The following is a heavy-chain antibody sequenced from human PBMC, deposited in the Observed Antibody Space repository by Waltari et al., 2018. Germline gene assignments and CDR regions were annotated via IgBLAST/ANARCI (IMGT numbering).Heavy chain of an antibody. J-gene: IGHJ4*02. D-gene: IGHD1-7*01. CDR3: TRDSTGITDFDY. CDR2: IFGGTT. CDR1: GFSVGAYS. V-gene: IGHV3-49*04. Sequence: EVQLVESGGGLVQSGRSLRRSCTDSGFSVGAYSMTWVRQAPGKGLEWVGFIFGGTTQYAASVKGRFTISRDDSKNIAYVQMNSLKTEDTGVYYCTRDSTGITDFDYWGQGTLVTVSS.